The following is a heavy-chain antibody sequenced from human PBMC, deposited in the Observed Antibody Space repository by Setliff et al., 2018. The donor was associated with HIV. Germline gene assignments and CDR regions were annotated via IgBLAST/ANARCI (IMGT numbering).Heavy chain of an antibody. Sequence: HPGGSLRLSCAASGFTFSNYAMSWVRQAPGKGLEWMANIKEDGSEKYYVDSVKGRFTISRENSKNTLYLQMNSLRAEDTAVYYCARAMVPDSSGYYRPPAFDIWGQGTMVTVSS. V-gene: IGHV3-7*03. D-gene: IGHD3-22*01. J-gene: IGHJ3*02. CDR3: ARAMVPDSSGYYRPPAFDI. CDR1: GFTFSNYA. CDR2: IKEDGSEK.